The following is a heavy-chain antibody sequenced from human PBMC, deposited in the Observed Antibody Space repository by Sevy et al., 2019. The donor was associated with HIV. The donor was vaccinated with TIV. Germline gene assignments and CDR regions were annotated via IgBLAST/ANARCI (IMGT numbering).Heavy chain of an antibody. J-gene: IGHJ6*02. Sequence: GGSLRLSCAASGFTFSSYAMSWVRQAPGKGLEWVSAISGSGGSTYYADSVKGRFTISRDNSKNTLYLQMNSLRAEDTAVYYCAKAGRVSNLPRNYYGMDVWGQGTTVTVSS. V-gene: IGHV3-23*01. CDR1: GFTFSSYA. CDR3: AKAGRVSNLPRNYYGMDV. CDR2: ISGSGGST. D-gene: IGHD4-4*01.